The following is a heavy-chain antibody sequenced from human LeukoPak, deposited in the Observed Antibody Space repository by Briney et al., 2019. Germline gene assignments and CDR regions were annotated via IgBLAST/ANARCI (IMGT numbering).Heavy chain of an antibody. V-gene: IGHV1-18*01. D-gene: IGHD2-2*01. J-gene: IGHJ4*02. CDR3: ARDRCSSTSCYRGVKY. CDR1: GYTFTSYG. CDR2: ISAYNGNT. Sequence: ASVKVSCKASGYTFTSYGISWVRQAPGQGLEWMGWISAYNGNTNYAQKLQGRVTMTTDTSTSTAYMELRSLRSDDTAVYYCARDRCSSTSCYRGVKYWGQGTLVTVSS.